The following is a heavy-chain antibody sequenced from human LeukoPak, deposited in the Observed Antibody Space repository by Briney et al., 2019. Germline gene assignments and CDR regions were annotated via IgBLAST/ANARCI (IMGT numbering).Heavy chain of an antibody. CDR3: ARVGGMRPAAAKVLRANWFDP. CDR2: INHSGST. CDR1: GGSFSGYY. Sequence: TSETLSLTCAVYGGSFSGYYWSWIRQPPGKGLEWIGEINHSGSTNSNPSLKSRVTISVDTSKNQFSLKLSSVTAADTAVYYCARVGGMRPAAAKVLRANWFDPWGKGTLVTVSS. D-gene: IGHD6-13*01. V-gene: IGHV4-34*01. J-gene: IGHJ5*02.